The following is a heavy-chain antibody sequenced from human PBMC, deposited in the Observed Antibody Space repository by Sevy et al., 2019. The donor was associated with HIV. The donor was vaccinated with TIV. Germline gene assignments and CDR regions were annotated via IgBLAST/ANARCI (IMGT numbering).Heavy chain of an antibody. CDR3: ARENSILYPHQGLFDY. CDR1: GFTFSSYW. Sequence: GGSLRLSCAASGFTFSSYWMSWVRQAPGKGLEWVANIKQDGSEKYYVDSVKGRFTISRDNAKNSLYLQMNSLRAEDTAVYYCARENSILYPHQGLFDYWGQGTLVTVSS. CDR2: IKQDGSEK. D-gene: IGHD2-8*01. V-gene: IGHV3-7*01. J-gene: IGHJ4*02.